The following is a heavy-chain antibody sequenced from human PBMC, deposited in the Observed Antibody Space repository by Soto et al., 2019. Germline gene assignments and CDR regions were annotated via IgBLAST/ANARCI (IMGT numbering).Heavy chain of an antibody. CDR3: AKSQEIGTHFFDS. Sequence: PGGSLRLSCEASGFTFIGFDMHWVRQPTGKGLEWVSSIGTAGDTYYAVSVKGRFTISRDNAKNSLSLQMNSLRAGDMAVYFCAKSQEIGTHFFDSWGQGTLVTVSS. D-gene: IGHD6-13*01. CDR1: GFTFIGFD. CDR2: IGTAGDT. V-gene: IGHV3-13*01. J-gene: IGHJ4*02.